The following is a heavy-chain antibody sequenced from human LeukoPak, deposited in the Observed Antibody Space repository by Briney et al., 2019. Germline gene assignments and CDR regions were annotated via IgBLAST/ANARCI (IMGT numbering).Heavy chain of an antibody. J-gene: IGHJ6*02. D-gene: IGHD3-10*01. Sequence: GSSVTVSCKASGGTFSSYAISWVRQAPGQGLEWMGGIIPIFGTANYAQKFQGRVTITADESTSTAYMELSSLRSEDTAVYYCAREIYGSGREGYYYYGMDVWGQGTTVTVSS. CDR1: GGTFSSYA. V-gene: IGHV1-69*01. CDR2: IIPIFGTA. CDR3: AREIYGSGREGYYYYGMDV.